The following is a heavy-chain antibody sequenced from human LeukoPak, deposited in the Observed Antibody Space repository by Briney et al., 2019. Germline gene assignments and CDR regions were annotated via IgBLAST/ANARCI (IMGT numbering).Heavy chain of an antibody. CDR2: IYPGDSDT. V-gene: IGHV5-51*01. J-gene: IGHJ6*04. D-gene: IGHD2-2*01. CDR3: ARQGFSCSSTRCLDYYYGMDV. CDR1: GYSFTSYW. Sequence: GESLKISCKGSGYSFTSYWIGWVRQMPGKGLEWMGIIYPGDSDTRYSPSFQGQVTISADKSISTAYLQWSSLKASDTAMYYCARQGFSCSSTRCLDYYYGMDVWGKGTTVTVSS.